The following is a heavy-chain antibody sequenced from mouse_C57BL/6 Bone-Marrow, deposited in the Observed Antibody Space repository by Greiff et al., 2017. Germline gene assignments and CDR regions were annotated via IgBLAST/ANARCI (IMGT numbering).Heavy chain of an antibody. CDR3: ARGEGLGRSLFAY. Sequence: QVQLQQPGAELVKPGASVKLSCKASGYTFTSYWMQWVKQRPGQGLEWIGEIDPSDSYTNYNQKFKGKATLTVDTSSSTAYMQLSSLTSEDSAVYYCARGEGLGRSLFAYWGQGTLVTVSA. J-gene: IGHJ3*01. CDR1: GYTFTSYW. V-gene: IGHV1-50*01. CDR2: IDPSDSYT. D-gene: IGHD4-1*01.